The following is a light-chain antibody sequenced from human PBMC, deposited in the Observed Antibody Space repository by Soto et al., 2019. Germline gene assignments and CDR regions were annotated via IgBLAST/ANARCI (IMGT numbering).Light chain of an antibody. V-gene: IGLV2-14*01. CDR3: RSYTRSRTLV. CDR1: SSDLGGYNY. J-gene: IGLJ1*01. CDR2: ESS. Sequence: QSVLTQPASVSGSPGQSITISCTGTSSDLGGYNYVSWYQQHPGKAPKLMICESSNRPSGVSNRFSGSTSGNTESLTVSGLPAVDAADHYDRSYTRSRTLVFGTGTEFIVL.